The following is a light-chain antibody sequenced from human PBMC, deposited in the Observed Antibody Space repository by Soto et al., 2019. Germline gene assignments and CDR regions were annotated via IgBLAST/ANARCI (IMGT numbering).Light chain of an antibody. J-gene: IGKJ1*01. Sequence: DIKMTQSPSSLSASVGDRVTITCRASQTICTRLDWYQQKPGKAPKFLIYDASSLQSGVPSGFSGSGSGTDFTLTISSLQPEDFAAYYCQQSYSTPWTFGQGTKVDIK. CDR3: QQSYSTPWT. CDR2: DAS. CDR1: QTICTR. V-gene: IGKV1-39*01.